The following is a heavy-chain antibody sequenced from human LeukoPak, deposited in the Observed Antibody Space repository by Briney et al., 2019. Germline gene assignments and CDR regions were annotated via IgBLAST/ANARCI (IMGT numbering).Heavy chain of an antibody. CDR3: ARGRYYYDSGGLNWFDP. V-gene: IGHV1-8*01. CDR2: MNPNSGNT. CDR1: GYTFTSYD. J-gene: IGHJ5*02. D-gene: IGHD3-22*01. Sequence: ASVKVSCKASGYTFTSYDINWVRQATGQGLEWMGWMNPNSGNTGYAQKFQGRVTMTRNTSISTAYMELSSLRSEDTAVYYCARGRYYYDSGGLNWFDPWGQGTLVTVSS.